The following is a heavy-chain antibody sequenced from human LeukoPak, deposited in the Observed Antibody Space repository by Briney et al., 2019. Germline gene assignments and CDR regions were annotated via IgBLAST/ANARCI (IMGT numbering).Heavy chain of an antibody. CDR2: IYHTGRT. CDR3: TRRGTEGYYSYHGMDV. J-gene: IGHJ6*02. V-gene: IGHV4-4*02. CDR1: GGFISSTNW. Sequence: PSETLSLTCTVSGGFISSTNWWSWVRQPPGKGLEWVGYIYHTGRTAYNPSLKSRVTISVDTSKNQFSLNLNSVTAADTAVYYCTRRGTEGYYSYHGMDVWGQGTTVTVSS.